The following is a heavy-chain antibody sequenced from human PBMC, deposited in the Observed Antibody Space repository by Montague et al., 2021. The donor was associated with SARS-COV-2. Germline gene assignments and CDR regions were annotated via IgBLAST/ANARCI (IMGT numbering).Heavy chain of an antibody. D-gene: IGHD3-16*02. V-gene: IGHV3-33*01. J-gene: IGHJ6*02. Sequence: SLRLSCAASGFTFSSYGMHWVRQAPGKGLEWVAVIWYDGSNKYYADSVKGRFTISRDNSKNTLYLKMNSLRAEDTALYYCSGSYPYYGMDVWGQGTTVTVSS. CDR3: SGSYPYYGMDV. CDR1: GFTFSSYG. CDR2: IWYDGSNK.